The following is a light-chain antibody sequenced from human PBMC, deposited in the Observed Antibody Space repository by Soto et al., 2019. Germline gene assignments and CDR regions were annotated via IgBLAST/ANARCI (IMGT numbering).Light chain of an antibody. Sequence: DVQMTQSPSTLSASVGDRVTITCRASQSLNTRLAWYQKKPGKAPNLLIYDASSLESGVPSRFSGSGSGTEFALTISSLQADDVATYYCQQYDSYWTYGQGTK. CDR1: QSLNTR. V-gene: IGKV1-5*01. CDR3: QQYDSYWT. CDR2: DAS. J-gene: IGKJ1*01.